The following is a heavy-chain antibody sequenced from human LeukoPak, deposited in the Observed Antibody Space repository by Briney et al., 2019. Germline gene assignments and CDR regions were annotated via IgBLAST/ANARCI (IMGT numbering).Heavy chain of an antibody. CDR1: GFTFSSYW. J-gene: IGHJ3*02. Sequence: GSLRLSCAASGFTFSSYWMSWVRQAPGKGLEWIGSIYHSGSTYYNPSLKSRVTISVDTSKDQFSLKLSSVTAADTAVYYCARDLNFGGAPDAFDIWGQGTMVTVSS. CDR2: IYHSGST. V-gene: IGHV4-38-2*02. CDR3: ARDLNFGGAPDAFDI. D-gene: IGHD2-21*01.